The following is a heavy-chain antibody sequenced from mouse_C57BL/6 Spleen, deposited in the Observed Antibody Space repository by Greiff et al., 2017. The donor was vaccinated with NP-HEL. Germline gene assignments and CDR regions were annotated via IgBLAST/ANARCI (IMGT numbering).Heavy chain of an antibody. Sequence: QVQLQQPGAELVRPGSSVKLSCKASGYTFTSYWMHWVKQRPIQGLEWIGNIDPSDSETHYNQKFKDKATLTVDTSSSTAYMQLSSLTSEDSAVYYCARRDMIQYYFDYWGQGTTLTVSS. CDR1: GYTFTSYW. D-gene: IGHD2-4*01. J-gene: IGHJ2*01. CDR2: IDPSDSET. V-gene: IGHV1-52*01. CDR3: ARRDMIQYYFDY.